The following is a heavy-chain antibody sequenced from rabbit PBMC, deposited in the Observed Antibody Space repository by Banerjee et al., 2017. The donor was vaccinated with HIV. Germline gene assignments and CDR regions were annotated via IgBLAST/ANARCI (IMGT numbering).Heavy chain of an antibody. J-gene: IGHJ4*01. D-gene: IGHD8-1*01. Sequence: QEQLVESGGDLVKPGASLTLTCTASGFSFSSSSYMCWVRQAPGKGPEWIACIHTGDGSTYYASWAKGRFTGSKTSSTTVTLQMTSLTAADTATYFCARDSVVGSSIPLYFILRGPGTLVTVS. V-gene: IGHV1S45*01. CDR3: ARDSVVGSSIPLYFIL. CDR2: IHTGDGST. CDR1: GFSFSSSSY.